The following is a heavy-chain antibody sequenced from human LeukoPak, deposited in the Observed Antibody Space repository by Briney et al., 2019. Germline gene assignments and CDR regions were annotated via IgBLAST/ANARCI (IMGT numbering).Heavy chain of an antibody. V-gene: IGHV1-46*01. J-gene: IGHJ4*02. D-gene: IGHD4-17*01. CDR1: GYTFTIYY. CDR2: INPSGGST. CDR3: ARLETYGDFDY. Sequence: GASVTVSCKASGYTFTIYYMHWVRQAPGQGLEWMGIINPSGGSTSYAQKFQGRVTMTRDTSTSTVYMELSSLRSEDTAVYYCARLETYGDFDYWGQGTPVTVSS.